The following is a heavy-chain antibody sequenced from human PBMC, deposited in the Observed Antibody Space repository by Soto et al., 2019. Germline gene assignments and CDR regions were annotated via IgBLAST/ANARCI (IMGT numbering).Heavy chain of an antibody. D-gene: IGHD3-10*01. CDR1: GGSISSSSYY. CDR2: IYYSGST. Sequence: PSETLSLTCTVSGGSISSSSYYWGWIRQPPGKGLEWIGSIYYSGSTYYNPSLKSRVTISVDTSKNQFSLKLSSVTAADTAVYYCARQSTYGSGAGEFDYWGQGTLVTVSS. CDR3: ARQSTYGSGAGEFDY. J-gene: IGHJ4*02. V-gene: IGHV4-39*01.